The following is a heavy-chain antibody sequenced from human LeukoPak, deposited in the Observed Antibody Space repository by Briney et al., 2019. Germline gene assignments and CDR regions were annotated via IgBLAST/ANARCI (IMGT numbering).Heavy chain of an antibody. D-gene: IGHD6-13*01. CDR2: IIPIFGTA. Sequence: SVKVSCKASGGTFSSYAISWVRQAPGQGLEWMGRIIPIFGTANYAQKFQGRVTITTDESTSTAYMELSSLRSEDTAVYYCARAGIAAAGFDYWGQGTLVTVSS. J-gene: IGHJ4*02. CDR1: GGTFSSYA. V-gene: IGHV1-69*05. CDR3: ARAGIAAAGFDY.